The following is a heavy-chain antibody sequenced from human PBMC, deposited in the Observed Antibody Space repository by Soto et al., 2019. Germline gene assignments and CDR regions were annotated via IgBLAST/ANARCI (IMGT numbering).Heavy chain of an antibody. D-gene: IGHD3-22*01. CDR2: ISAYNGNT. V-gene: IGHV1-18*01. J-gene: IGHJ3*02. CDR1: GYTFTGYG. CDR3: ARDIDYYDSSGYYYRDAFDI. Sequence: ASVKVSCKASGYTFTGYGISWVRQAPGQGLEWMGWISAYNGNTNYAQKLQGRVTMTTDTSTSTAYMELRSLRSDDTAVYYRARDIDYYDSSGYYYRDAFDIWGQGTMVTVSS.